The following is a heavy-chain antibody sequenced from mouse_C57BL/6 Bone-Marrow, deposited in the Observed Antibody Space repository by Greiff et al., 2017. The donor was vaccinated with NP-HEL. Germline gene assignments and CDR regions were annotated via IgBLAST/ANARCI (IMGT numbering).Heavy chain of an antibody. D-gene: IGHD2-2*01. V-gene: IGHV14-4*01. CDR3: TTVAGYDKYFDA. Sequence: EVQLQQSGAELVRPGASVKLSCTASGFNIKDDYMHWVKQRPEQGLEWIGWIDPENGDTEYASKFQGKATITADTSSNTAYLQLSSLTSEDTAVYYCTTVAGYDKYFDAWGTGTTVTVSS. CDR2: IDPENGDT. CDR1: GFNIKDDY. J-gene: IGHJ1*03.